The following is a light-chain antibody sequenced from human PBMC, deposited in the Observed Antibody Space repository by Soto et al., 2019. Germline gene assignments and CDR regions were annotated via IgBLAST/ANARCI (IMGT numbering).Light chain of an antibody. J-gene: IGKJ5*01. CDR2: DAS. CDR1: QSVTSSY. CDR3: QQYGSQPADT. Sequence: EMVWTQSPATLSSPPGERATLSLGASQSVTSSYLAWYQQKPGLAPRLLIYDASSRATGVRDRFSGSGSGTDSTLTIRRMEPEDFAVYYCQQYGSQPADTFGQGTRLEIK. V-gene: IGKV3D-20*01.